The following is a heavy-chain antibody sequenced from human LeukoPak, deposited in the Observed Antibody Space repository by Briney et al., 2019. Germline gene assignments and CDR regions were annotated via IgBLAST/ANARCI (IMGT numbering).Heavy chain of an antibody. Sequence: GSVKVSCKASNYTFTSYGISWVRQAPGQGLEWMAWINAYNGDTNYAQKLQGRVTLTTDTSTSTAYMELRSLRSDDTAVYYCARDGSGVWFDYWGQGTLVTVSS. J-gene: IGHJ4*02. V-gene: IGHV1-18*01. D-gene: IGHD3-10*01. CDR3: ARDGSGVWFDY. CDR1: NYTFTSYG. CDR2: INAYNGDT.